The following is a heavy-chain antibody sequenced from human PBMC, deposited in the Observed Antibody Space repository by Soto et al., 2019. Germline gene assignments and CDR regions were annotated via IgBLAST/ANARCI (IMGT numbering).Heavy chain of an antibody. Sequence: GESLKISCRTSGYKFTSSWIAWVRQMPGKGLEWMGIIFPSDADTRYSPSFQGQVTISADRSTSTVFLQWASLKASDTAVYFCARKDKSGYFNWFDPWGQGTLVTVSS. CDR3: ARKDKSGYFNWFDP. V-gene: IGHV5-51*01. CDR1: GYKFTSSW. CDR2: IFPSDADT. D-gene: IGHD3-22*01. J-gene: IGHJ5*02.